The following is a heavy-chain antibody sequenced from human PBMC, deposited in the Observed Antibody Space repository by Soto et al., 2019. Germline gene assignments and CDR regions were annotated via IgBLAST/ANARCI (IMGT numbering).Heavy chain of an antibody. CDR1: GGTFSSYA. J-gene: IGHJ6*02. Sequence: SVKVSCKASGGTFSSYAISWVRQAPGQGLGWMGGIIPIFGTANYAQKFQGRVTITADESTGTAYMELSSLRSEDTAVYYCARDRGQHPGMDVWGQGTTVTVSS. D-gene: IGHD6-13*01. CDR2: IIPIFGTA. CDR3: ARDRGQHPGMDV. V-gene: IGHV1-69*13.